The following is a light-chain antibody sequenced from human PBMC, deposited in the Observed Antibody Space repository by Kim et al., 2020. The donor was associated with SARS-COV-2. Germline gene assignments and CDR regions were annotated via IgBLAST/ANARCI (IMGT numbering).Light chain of an antibody. CDR3: SSYTSSSTRV. Sequence: QSALTQPASASGSPGQSITISCTGTSSDVGGYNYVSWYQQPPGKAPNLMIYDVSNRPSGVSNRFSGSKSDNTASLTISGLQAEDEADYYCSSYTSSSTRVFGAGTKVTVL. CDR2: DVS. V-gene: IGLV2-14*03. CDR1: SSDVGGYNY. J-gene: IGLJ1*01.